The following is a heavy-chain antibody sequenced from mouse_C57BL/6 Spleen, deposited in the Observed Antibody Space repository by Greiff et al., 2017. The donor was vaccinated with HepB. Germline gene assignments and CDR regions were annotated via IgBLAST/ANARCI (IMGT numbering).Heavy chain of an antibody. D-gene: IGHD1-1*01. Sequence: QVQLQQSGAELVRPGTSVKVSCKASGYAFTNYLIEWVKQRPGQGLEWIGVINPGSGGTNYNEKFKGKATLTADKSSTSAYMHLSSLTSEDSAVYFCARSPYYYGSSPYYFYYWGQGTTLTVAS. V-gene: IGHV1-54*01. CDR1: GYAFTNYL. CDR2: INPGSGGT. J-gene: IGHJ2*01. CDR3: ARSPYYYGSSPYYFYY.